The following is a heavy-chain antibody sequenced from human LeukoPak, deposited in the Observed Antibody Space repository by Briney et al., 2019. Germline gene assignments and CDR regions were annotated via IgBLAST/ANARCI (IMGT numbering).Heavy chain of an antibody. CDR3: ARDPRGPKYYYYYYMDV. D-gene: IGHD3-10*01. Sequence: GGSLRLSCAASGFTFSTYAMHWVRQAPGKGLEWVAAISYDGSNKNYADSVKGRFTISRDNSKNTLYLQMNSLRAEDTAVYYCARDPRGPKYYYYYYMDVWGKGTTVTVSS. J-gene: IGHJ6*03. CDR2: ISYDGSNK. CDR1: GFTFSTYA. V-gene: IGHV3-30*04.